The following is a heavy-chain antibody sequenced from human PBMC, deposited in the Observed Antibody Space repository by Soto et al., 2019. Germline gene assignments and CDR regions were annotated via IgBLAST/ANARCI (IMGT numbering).Heavy chain of an antibody. J-gene: IGHJ6*02. CDR3: ARDGWIIRTSSDYYYGMDV. D-gene: IGHD2-2*03. V-gene: IGHV3-33*01. Sequence: GGSLRLSCAASGFTFSSFGMHWVRQAPGKGLEWVAVIWYDGSNKYYADSVKGRFTISRDNSKNTLYLQMNSLRAEDTAVYYCARDGWIIRTSSDYYYGMDVWGQGTTVTVSS. CDR1: GFTFSSFG. CDR2: IWYDGSNK.